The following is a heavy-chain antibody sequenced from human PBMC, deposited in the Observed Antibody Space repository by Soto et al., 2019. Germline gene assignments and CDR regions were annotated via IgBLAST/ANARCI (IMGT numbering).Heavy chain of an antibody. D-gene: IGHD2-15*01. J-gene: IGHJ4*02. V-gene: IGHV4-30-2*01. Sequence: QLQLQESGSGLVKPSQTLSLTCAVSGGSISSGGYSWSWIRQPPGKGLEWIGYIYHSGSTYYNPSLKSRVTISVDRSKNQFSLKLSSVTAADTAVYYCARVKDWCSGGSCAPPSFDYWGQGTLVTVSS. CDR3: ARVKDWCSGGSCAPPSFDY. CDR1: GGSISSGGYS. CDR2: IYHSGST.